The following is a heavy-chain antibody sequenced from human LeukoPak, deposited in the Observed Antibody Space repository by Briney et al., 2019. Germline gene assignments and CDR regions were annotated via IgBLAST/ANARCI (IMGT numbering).Heavy chain of an antibody. Sequence: SGTLSLTCAVSGGSISSSNWWSWVRQPPGKGLEWIGEIYHSGSTNYNPSLKSRVTISVDKSKNQFSLKLSSVTAADTAVYYCARDWGYSSGWSDGLDIWGQGTMVTVSS. CDR2: IYHSGST. V-gene: IGHV4-4*02. CDR1: GGSISSSNW. D-gene: IGHD6-19*01. CDR3: ARDWGYSSGWSDGLDI. J-gene: IGHJ3*02.